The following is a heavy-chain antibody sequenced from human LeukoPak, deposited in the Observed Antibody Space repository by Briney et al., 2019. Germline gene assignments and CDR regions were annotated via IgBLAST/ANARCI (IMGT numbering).Heavy chain of an antibody. CDR3: ARMGPPLRGVRYYYYMDV. CDR1: GGSISSYY. D-gene: IGHD3-10*01. V-gene: IGHV4-59*01. CDR2: IYYSGST. Sequence: SETLSFTCNVSGGSISSYYWSWIRQPPGKGLEWIGYIYYSGSTNYNPSLKTRVTISVDTSKNQFSLKLTSVTAADTAVYYCARMGPPLRGVRYYYYMDVWGKGTTVTVSS. J-gene: IGHJ6*03.